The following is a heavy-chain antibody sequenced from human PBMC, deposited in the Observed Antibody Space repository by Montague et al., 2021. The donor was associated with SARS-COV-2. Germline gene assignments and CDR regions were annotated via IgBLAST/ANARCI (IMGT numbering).Heavy chain of an antibody. CDR2: ISSSSSYI. CDR1: GFTFSSYS. Sequence: SLRLSCAASGFTFSSYSMNWVRQAPGKGLEWVSSISSSSSYIYYADSVKGRFTISRDNAKNSLYLQMNSLRAEDTAVYYCARALGPTIFVVVIPNYYYYYGMDVWGQGTTVTVSS. CDR3: ARALGPTIFVVVIPNYYYYYGMDV. J-gene: IGHJ6*02. V-gene: IGHV3-21*01. D-gene: IGHD3-3*01.